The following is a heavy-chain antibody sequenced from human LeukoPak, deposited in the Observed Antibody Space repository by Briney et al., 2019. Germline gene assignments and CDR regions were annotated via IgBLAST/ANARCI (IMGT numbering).Heavy chain of an antibody. CDR2: IIPILGIA. CDR1: GGTFTIYT. CDR3: ARGGWPHARGMDV. Sequence: SVTVSFKAAGGTFTIYTISWGRHAPGQGLEWMGGIIPILGIANYTQKFQGRVTITADKSTSTAYMELRRLRSEDTAVYYCARGGWPHARGMDVWGQGTTVTVSS. V-gene: IGHV1-69*10. J-gene: IGHJ6*01. D-gene: IGHD2-15*01.